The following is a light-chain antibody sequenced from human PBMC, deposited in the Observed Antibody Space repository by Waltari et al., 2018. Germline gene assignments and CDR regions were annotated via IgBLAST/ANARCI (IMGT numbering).Light chain of an antibody. CDR2: SNN. V-gene: IGLV1-44*01. CDR3: ATWDDSLNGVV. CDR1: NSNIGNYA. J-gene: IGLJ2*01. Sequence: QSVLTQPPSASGTPGQRVTMSCSGSNSNIGNYAVQWYQQLPGTAPKLLIYSNNRRPSGVPDRVSGSKSGTSASLVISGLQSDDEADYHCATWDDSLNGVVFGGGTRLTVL.